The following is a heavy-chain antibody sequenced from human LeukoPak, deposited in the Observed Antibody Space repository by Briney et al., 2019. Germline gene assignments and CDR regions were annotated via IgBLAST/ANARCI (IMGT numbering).Heavy chain of an antibody. Sequence: GASVKVSCKASGFTFTSSAMQWVRQARGQVLEWIGWIVVGSGNTNYAQKFQERVTITRDMSTSTAYMELSSLRSEDTAVYYCAAVNRRDGYNYLDYWGQGTLVTVSS. CDR2: IVVGSGNT. CDR1: GFTFTSSA. D-gene: IGHD5-24*01. V-gene: IGHV1-58*02. J-gene: IGHJ4*02. CDR3: AAVNRRDGYNYLDY.